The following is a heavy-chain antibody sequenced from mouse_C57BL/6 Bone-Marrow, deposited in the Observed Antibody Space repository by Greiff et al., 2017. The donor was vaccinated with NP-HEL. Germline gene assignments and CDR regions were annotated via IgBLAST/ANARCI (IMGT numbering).Heavy chain of an antibody. Sequence: EVKLMESGGGLVKPGGSLKLSCAASGFTFSDYGMHWVRQAPEKGLEWVAYISSGSSTIYYADTVKGRFTISRDNAKNTLFLQMTSLRSEDTAMYYCARGRLRRPYWYFDVWGTGTTVTVSS. CDR1: GFTFSDYG. D-gene: IGHD2-4*01. J-gene: IGHJ1*03. CDR2: ISSGSSTI. V-gene: IGHV5-17*01. CDR3: ARGRLRRPYWYFDV.